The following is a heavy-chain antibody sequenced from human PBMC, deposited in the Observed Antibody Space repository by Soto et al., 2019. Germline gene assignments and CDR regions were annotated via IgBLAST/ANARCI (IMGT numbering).Heavy chain of an antibody. D-gene: IGHD4-17*01. Sequence: QVQLVQSGAAVKKPGSSVKVSCKASGGTFRSYAISWVRRSPGQGLEGMGGLIPIVGTANYAQKCKGRVTITADESTSTAYMEPSSLRSEDTAVYYCARETDYVGNSGFDYWGQGTLVTVSS. CDR1: GGTFRSYA. CDR3: ARETDYVGNSGFDY. J-gene: IGHJ4*02. CDR2: LIPIVGTA. V-gene: IGHV1-69*01.